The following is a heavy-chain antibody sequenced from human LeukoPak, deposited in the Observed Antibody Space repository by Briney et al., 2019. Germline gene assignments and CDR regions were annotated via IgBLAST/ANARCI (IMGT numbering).Heavy chain of an antibody. D-gene: IGHD1-26*01. CDR2: ISYDGSNK. CDR3: ARVTTVGATKRAFDI. V-gene: IGHV3-30-3*01. J-gene: IGHJ3*02. CDR1: GFTFSSYA. Sequence: GRSLRLSCAASGFTFSSYAMHWVRQAPGKGLEWVAVISYDGSNKYYADSVKGRFTISRDNSKNTLYLQMNTLRADDTAVYYCARVTTVGATKRAFDIWGQGTMVTVSS.